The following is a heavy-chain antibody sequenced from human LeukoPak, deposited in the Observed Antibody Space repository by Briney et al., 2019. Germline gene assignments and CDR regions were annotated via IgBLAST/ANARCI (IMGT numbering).Heavy chain of an antibody. V-gene: IGHV4-39*01. D-gene: IGHD4-17*01. CDR1: GGSISSSSYY. J-gene: IGHJ4*02. CDR2: IYYSGRT. Sequence: SETLSLTSNVSGGSISSSSYYWGWIRQPPGKGLEWIGSIYYSGRTYYNPSLKSRVTISVDTSKNQFSLKLSSVTAADTAVYYCAIFARYGDYVDYWGQGTLVTVSS. CDR3: AIFARYGDYVDY.